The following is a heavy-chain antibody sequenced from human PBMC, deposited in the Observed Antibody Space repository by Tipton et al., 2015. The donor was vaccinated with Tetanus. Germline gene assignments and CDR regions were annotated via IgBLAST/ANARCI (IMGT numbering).Heavy chain of an antibody. Sequence: QLVQSGAEVKKPGESLKISCKGSGYSFTSYWIGWVRQMLGKGLEWMGIIYPGDSDTRYSPSFQGRVTISADKSISTAYLQWSSLKASDTAMYYCTTQNSSSWYEGLFDYWGQGTLVTVSS. CDR1: GYSFTSYW. CDR2: IYPGDSDT. V-gene: IGHV5-51*01. D-gene: IGHD6-13*01. CDR3: TTQNSSSWYEGLFDY. J-gene: IGHJ4*02.